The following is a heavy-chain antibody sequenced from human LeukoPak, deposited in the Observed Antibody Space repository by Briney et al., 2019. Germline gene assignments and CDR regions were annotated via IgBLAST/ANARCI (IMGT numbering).Heavy chain of an antibody. J-gene: IGHJ6*03. CDR2: INHSGST. V-gene: IGHV4-34*01. CDR1: GFTFSSYA. Sequence: PGGSLRLSCAASGFTFSSYAMSWVRQPPGKGLEWIGEINHSGSTNYNPSLKSRVTISVDTSKNQFSLKLSSVTAADTAVYYCARGKAKIFSGYYFTRPSSYYYMDVWGKGTTVTVSS. D-gene: IGHD3-9*01. CDR3: ARGKAKIFSGYYFTRPSSYYYMDV.